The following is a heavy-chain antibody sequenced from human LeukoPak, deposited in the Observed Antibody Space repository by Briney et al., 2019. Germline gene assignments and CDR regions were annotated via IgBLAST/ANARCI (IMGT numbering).Heavy chain of an antibody. Sequence: PSETLSLICSVSGGSISSSIYYWGWIRQPPGKGLEWIGSIYYSGSTYYNPSLKSRVTISVDTSKNQFSLKLRSVTAADTAVYYCARRLGGSGSYYYWGQGTLVTVSS. V-gene: IGHV4-39*01. J-gene: IGHJ4*02. CDR1: GGSISSSIYY. CDR3: ARRLGGSGSYYY. D-gene: IGHD3-10*01. CDR2: IYYSGST.